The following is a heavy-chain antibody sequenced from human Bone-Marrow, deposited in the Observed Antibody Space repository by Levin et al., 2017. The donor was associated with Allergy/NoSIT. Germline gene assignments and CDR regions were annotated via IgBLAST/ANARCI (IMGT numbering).Heavy chain of an antibody. D-gene: IGHD6-19*01. CDR3: ARVKYNGGWSDVFDI. V-gene: IGHV3-23*01. Sequence: GGSLRLSCAASGFTFSRYAMNWVRQAPGKGLEWVSALSGGGGTTYYADAVKGRFTTSRDNSRSTLFLQMNSLRAEDTAIYYCARVKYNGGWSDVFDIWGQGTMVTVSS. CDR1: GFTFSRYA. CDR2: LSGGGGTT. J-gene: IGHJ3*02.